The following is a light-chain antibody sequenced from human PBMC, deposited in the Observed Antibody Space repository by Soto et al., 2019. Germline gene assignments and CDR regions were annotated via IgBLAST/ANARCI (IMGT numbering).Light chain of an antibody. V-gene: IGLV2-14*01. J-gene: IGLJ1*01. CDR1: SSDVGGYNY. CDR2: EVS. CDR3: SSYTSSSTS. Sequence: ALTQPASVSGSPGQSITISCTGTSSDVGGYNYVSWYQQHPGKAPKLMIHEVSNRPSGVSNRFSGSKSGNTASLTISGLQAEDEADYYCSSYTSSSTSFGTGTKVTVL.